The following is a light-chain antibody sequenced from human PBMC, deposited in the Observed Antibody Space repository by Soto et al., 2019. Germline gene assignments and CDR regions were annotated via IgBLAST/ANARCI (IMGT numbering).Light chain of an antibody. Sequence: EIVLTQSPGTLSLSPGERATLSCRAGQSISSNFLAWYQQKRGQAPRLLIYGASSRATGIPDRFSGSGSGTDFTLTISRLEPEDFAVYYCQQYGSSRWTFGQGTKVDIK. CDR3: QQYGSSRWT. CDR1: QSISSNF. V-gene: IGKV3-20*01. J-gene: IGKJ1*01. CDR2: GAS.